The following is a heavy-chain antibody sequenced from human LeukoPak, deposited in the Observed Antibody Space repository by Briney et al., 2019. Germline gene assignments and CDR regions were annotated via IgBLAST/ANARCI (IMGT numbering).Heavy chain of an antibody. CDR1: GFTFSSYE. CDR3: ARRGAYYYYGMDV. V-gene: IGHV3-48*03. Sequence: GGSLRLSCAASGFTFSSYEMNWVRQAPGKGLEWVSYISSSGSTIYYADSVKGRFTISRDNAKNSLYLQMNSLRAEGTAVYYCARRGAYYYYGMDVWGQGTTVTVSS. J-gene: IGHJ6*02. CDR2: ISSSGSTI. D-gene: IGHD3-10*01.